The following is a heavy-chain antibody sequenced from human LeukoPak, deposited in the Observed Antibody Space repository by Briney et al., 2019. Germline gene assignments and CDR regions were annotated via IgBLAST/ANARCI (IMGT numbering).Heavy chain of an antibody. J-gene: IGHJ3*01. V-gene: IGHV4-38-2*02. CDR3: AGGPITMIISGDYAFDL. CDR1: GYSISSGYY. CDR2: IYQSGST. D-gene: IGHD3-22*01. Sequence: SETLSLTCTVSGYSISSGYYWGWIRQPPGKGLEWIGSIYQSGSTYYNPSLKSRVTISVDTSKNQFSLKLSSVTAADTAVYYCAGGPITMIISGDYAFDLWGQGTMVTVSS.